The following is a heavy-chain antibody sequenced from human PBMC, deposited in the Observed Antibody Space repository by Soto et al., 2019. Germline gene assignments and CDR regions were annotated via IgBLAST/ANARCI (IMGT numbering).Heavy chain of an antibody. D-gene: IGHD3-22*01. CDR2: IYYSGST. V-gene: IGHV4-59*01. Sequence: SETLSLTCTVSGGSISSYYWSWIRPPPGKGLEWIGYIYYSGSTNYNPSLKSRVTISVDTSKNQFSLKLSSVTAADTAVYYCARPITTLFAFDIWGQGTMVTVSS. J-gene: IGHJ3*02. CDR1: GGSISSYY. CDR3: ARPITTLFAFDI.